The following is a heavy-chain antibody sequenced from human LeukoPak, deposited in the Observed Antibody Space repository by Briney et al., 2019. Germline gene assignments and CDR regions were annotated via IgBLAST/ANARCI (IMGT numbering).Heavy chain of an antibody. D-gene: IGHD6-13*01. J-gene: IGHJ6*03. Sequence: GGSLRLSCAASGFTFSSYSMNWVRQAPGKGLEWVSSISSSSSYIYYADSVKGRFTISRDNAKNSLYLQMNSLRAEDTALYHCARGSNWAAAGTRRGGYYYYYYMDVWGKGTTVTISS. CDR2: ISSSSSYI. V-gene: IGHV3-21*04. CDR3: ARGSNWAAAGTRRGGYYYYYYMDV. CDR1: GFTFSSYS.